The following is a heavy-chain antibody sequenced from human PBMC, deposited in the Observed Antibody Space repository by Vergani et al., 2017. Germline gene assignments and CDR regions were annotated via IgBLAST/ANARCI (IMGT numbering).Heavy chain of an antibody. CDR2: TWYDGNNK. J-gene: IGHJ5*02. CDR3: ARDWRLLYNRFDP. Sequence: QVQLVESGGGVVQPGRSLRLSCAASGFTFNPYGMHWVLQAPGKGLEWVAVTWYDGNNKQYADSVKGRFTISRDNSKSTMYLQMNSLRDEDTGVYYCARDWRLLYNRFDPWGQGTLVTVSS. D-gene: IGHD1-14*01. V-gene: IGHV3-33*01. CDR1: GFTFNPYG.